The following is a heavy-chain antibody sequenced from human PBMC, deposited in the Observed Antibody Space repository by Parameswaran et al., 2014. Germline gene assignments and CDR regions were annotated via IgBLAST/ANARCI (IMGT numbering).Heavy chain of an antibody. CDR3: AKAGSITMIVVVTAFDY. CDR2: ISGSGGST. Sequence: SNARGCARCPGKGLEWVSAISGSGGSTYYADSVKGRFTISRDNSKNTLYLQMNSLRAEDTAVYYCAKAGSITMIVVVTAFDYWGQGTLVTVSS. D-gene: IGHD3-22*01. V-gene: IGHV3-23*01. J-gene: IGHJ4*02. CDR1: SNA.